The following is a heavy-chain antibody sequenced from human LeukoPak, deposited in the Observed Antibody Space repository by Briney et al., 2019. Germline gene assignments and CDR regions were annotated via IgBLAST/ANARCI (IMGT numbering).Heavy chain of an antibody. J-gene: IGHJ3*02. D-gene: IGHD2-15*01. CDR2: ISRSSTTI. V-gene: IGHV3-48*02. CDR3: AREADCSGGSCYRGAFDI. CDR1: GFTVNSNY. Sequence: GGSLRLSCAASGFTVNSNYMVWVRQTPGKARDWVSYISRSSTTIYYADSVRGRFTISRDNAKNSLFLQMNSLRDEDTAVYYCAREADCSGGSCYRGAFDIWGQGTMVTVSS.